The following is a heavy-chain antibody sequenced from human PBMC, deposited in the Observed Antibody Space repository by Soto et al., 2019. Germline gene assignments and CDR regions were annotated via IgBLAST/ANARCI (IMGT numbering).Heavy chain of an antibody. Sequence: LXLSCATSVVTFSGSAMHWVRQASVKGLEWVGRIRSKANSYATAYAASVKGRFTISRDDSKNTAYLQMNSLKTEDTAVYYCTGYYYGSGSYSDSWGQGTLVTVSS. CDR3: TGYYYGSGSYSDS. V-gene: IGHV3-73*01. CDR1: VVTFSGSA. D-gene: IGHD3-10*01. J-gene: IGHJ5*01. CDR2: IRSKANSYAT.